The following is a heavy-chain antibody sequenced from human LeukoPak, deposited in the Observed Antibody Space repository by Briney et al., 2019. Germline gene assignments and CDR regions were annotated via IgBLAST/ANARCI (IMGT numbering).Heavy chain of an antibody. J-gene: IGHJ4*02. Sequence: GGSLRLSCAASGITFSSYTMSWVRQAPGKGLEWVSGISDSGGSTYYADSVKGRFTISRDNSKNTLYLQMNSLRAEDTAVYYCAKGYCSGGSCWDYFDYWGQGILVTVSS. V-gene: IGHV3-23*01. CDR1: GITFSSYT. D-gene: IGHD2-15*01. CDR2: ISDSGGST. CDR3: AKGYCSGGSCWDYFDY.